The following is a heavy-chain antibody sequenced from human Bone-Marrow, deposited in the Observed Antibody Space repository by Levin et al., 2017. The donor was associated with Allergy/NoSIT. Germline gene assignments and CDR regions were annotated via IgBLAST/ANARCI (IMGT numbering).Heavy chain of an antibody. CDR3: ARGGPSNELDY. CDR1: GYTFINYG. V-gene: IGHV1-18*01. Sequence: AASVKVSCKASGYTFINYGICWVRQAPGQGLEWMGWSSPRSGNTKNIQKLQGRVTMTTDTSTSTAFMELRSLTSDDTAVYYCARGGPSNELDYWGQGTLVTVSS. D-gene: IGHD1-1*01. J-gene: IGHJ4*02. CDR2: SSPRSGNT.